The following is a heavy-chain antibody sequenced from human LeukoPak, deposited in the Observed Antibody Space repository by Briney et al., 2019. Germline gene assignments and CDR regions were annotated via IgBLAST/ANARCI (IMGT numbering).Heavy chain of an antibody. CDR1: GFTFSSYA. CDR3: ARVATDCGGDCPAYYFDY. V-gene: IGHV3-23*01. J-gene: IGHJ4*02. CDR2: ISSSGGGT. Sequence: GGSLRLSCAASGFTFSSYAMSWVRQAPGKGLEWVSAISSSGGGTYYADSVKGRFTISRDNSKNTVYLQMNSLRAEDTAVYYCARVATDCGGDCPAYYFDYWGQGTLVTVSS. D-gene: IGHD2-21*02.